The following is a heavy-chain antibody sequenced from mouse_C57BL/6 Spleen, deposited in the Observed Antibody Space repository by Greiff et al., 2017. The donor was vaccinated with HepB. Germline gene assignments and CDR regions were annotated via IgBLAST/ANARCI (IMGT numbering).Heavy chain of an antibody. D-gene: IGHD1-1*01. V-gene: IGHV1-81*01. J-gene: IGHJ2*01. CDR1: GYTFTSYG. Sequence: VQLQQPGAELARPGASVKLSCKASGYTFTSYGISWVKQRTGQGLEWIGEIYPRSGNTYYNEKFKGKATLTADKSSSTAYMELRSLTSEDSAVYFCASPHYYGSRGDYWGQGTTLTVSS. CDR2: IYPRSGNT. CDR3: ASPHYYGSRGDY.